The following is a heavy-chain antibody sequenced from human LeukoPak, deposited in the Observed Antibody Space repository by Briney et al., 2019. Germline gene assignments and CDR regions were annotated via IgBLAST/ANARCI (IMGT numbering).Heavy chain of an antibody. CDR3: AGGHSDALFY. CDR2: IHRGASAI. D-gene: IGHD2-21*02. CDR1: GFTFSSYE. J-gene: IGHJ4*02. V-gene: IGHV3-48*03. Sequence: GGSLRLSCTASGFTFSSYEMNWVRQAPGKGLEWISYIHRGASAIYYADSVKGRFAISRDDAKNSLYLQMDSLRVEDTAIYYCAGGHSDALFYWGQGTRVTVSS.